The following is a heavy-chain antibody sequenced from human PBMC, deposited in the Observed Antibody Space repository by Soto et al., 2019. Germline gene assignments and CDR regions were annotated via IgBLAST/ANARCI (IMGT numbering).Heavy chain of an antibody. CDR1: GFTFSSYA. CDR3: AREARPDYYYYAMDV. D-gene: IGHD6-6*01. Sequence: PGGSLRLSCAASGFTFSSYAMHWVRQAPGKGLEWVAVISYDGSNKYYADSVKGRFTISRDNSKNTLYLQMNSLRAEDTAVYYCAREARPDYYYYAMDVWGQGTTVTV. J-gene: IGHJ6*02. V-gene: IGHV3-30-3*01. CDR2: ISYDGSNK.